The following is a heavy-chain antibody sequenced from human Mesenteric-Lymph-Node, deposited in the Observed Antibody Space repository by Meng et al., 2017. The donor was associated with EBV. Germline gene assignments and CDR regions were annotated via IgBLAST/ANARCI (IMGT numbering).Heavy chain of an antibody. J-gene: IGHJ4*02. D-gene: IGHD3-22*01. CDR3: AGASDISGYYGGLDY. Sequence: AQQQQSGPVLVHPPCTLSLSCIFSGVSITRTTWWNWVRQPPGKGLEWIGEIYHSGRTNCKPSLQSRVTMSVDKSQNHFSLKLTSVTAADTAVYYCAGASDISGYYGGLDYWGQGILVTVSS. CDR1: GVSITRTTW. CDR2: IYHSGRT. V-gene: IGHV4-4*03.